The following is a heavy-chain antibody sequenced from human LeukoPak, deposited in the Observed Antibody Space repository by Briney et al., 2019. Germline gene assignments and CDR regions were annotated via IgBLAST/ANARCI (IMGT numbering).Heavy chain of an antibody. D-gene: IGHD3-10*01. V-gene: IGHV3-9*01. Sequence: PGGSLRLSCAASGFTFDDYAMHWVRQAPGKGLEWVSGISWNSGSIGYAGSVKGRFTISRDNAKNSLYLQMNSLRAEDTAVYYCANRKYYYGSGSYPDGDYGMDVWGQGTTVTVSS. J-gene: IGHJ6*02. CDR2: ISWNSGSI. CDR3: ANRKYYYGSGSYPDGDYGMDV. CDR1: GFTFDDYA.